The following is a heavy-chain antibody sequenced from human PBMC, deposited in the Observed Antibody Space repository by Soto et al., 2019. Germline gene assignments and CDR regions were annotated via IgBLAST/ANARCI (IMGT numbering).Heavy chain of an antibody. CDR1: VFSLTSGVVG. J-gene: IGHJ6*02. CDR3: AHRLPGPSGYDV. Sequence: QITLKESGPPLVNPTQTLTLTCTFSVFSLTSGVVGVGWIRQPPGEALEWLALIYWNDEQYYNPSLRNRLTITRDTSKNQVVLTMTNMDPVDTATYYCAHRLPGPSGYDVWGQGTTVTVSS. CDR2: IYWNDEQ. D-gene: IGHD6-13*01. V-gene: IGHV2-5*01.